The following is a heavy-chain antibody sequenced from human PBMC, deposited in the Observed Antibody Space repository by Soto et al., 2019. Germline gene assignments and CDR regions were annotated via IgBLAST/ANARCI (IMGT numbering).Heavy chain of an antibody. Sequence: QITLKESGPTLVEPTEALALTCSFSGFSLTKSPVGVGWFRQPPGKALEWLAVIYWDDDKRYNPSLKARITMTKDTFRNQVPLTLTDMEPEDTATYFCAHRLGGSSWNDGFFDFWGQGLPVTVS. D-gene: IGHD1-1*01. CDR1: GFSLTKSPVG. J-gene: IGHJ4*02. CDR2: IYWDDDK. V-gene: IGHV2-5*02. CDR3: AHRLGGSSWNDGFFDF.